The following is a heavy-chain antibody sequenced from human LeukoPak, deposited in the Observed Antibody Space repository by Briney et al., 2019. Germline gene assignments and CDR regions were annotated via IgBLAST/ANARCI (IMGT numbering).Heavy chain of an antibody. CDR3: ARDEEGYKV. D-gene: IGHD5-24*01. CDR1: SGSVRTSF. J-gene: IGHJ4*02. CDR2: ISDGGST. Sequence: SETLSLTCSVSSGSVRTSFWSWIRQSPGKGLEWIGFISDGGSTNTNPSLRSRVTLSIDTSRNRLSLKLTSLTAADTAIYYCARDEEGYKVWGQGILVTVSS. V-gene: IGHV4-59*02.